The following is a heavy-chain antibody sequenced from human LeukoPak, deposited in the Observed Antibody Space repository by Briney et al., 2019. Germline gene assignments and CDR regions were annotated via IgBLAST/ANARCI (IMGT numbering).Heavy chain of an antibody. D-gene: IGHD5-18*01. J-gene: IGHJ4*02. CDR1: GFTFSSYA. CDR2: ISYDGSNK. CDR3: AREGDTTMIIDY. Sequence: GRSLGLSCAASGFTFSSYAMHWVRQAPGKGLEWVAVISYDGSNKFYADSVKGRFTISRDNSKNTLYLQMNSLRAEDTAVYYCAREGDTTMIIDYWGRGTLVTVSS. V-gene: IGHV3-30-3*01.